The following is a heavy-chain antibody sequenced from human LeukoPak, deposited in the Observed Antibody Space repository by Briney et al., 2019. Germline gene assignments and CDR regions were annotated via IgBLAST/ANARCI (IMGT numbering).Heavy chain of an antibody. J-gene: IGHJ4*02. CDR2: ISSSGSTI. CDR3: ARGIPIRSRPGGHRGYFDY. V-gene: IGHV3-11*01. CDR1: GFTFSDYY. Sequence: RGSLRLSCAASGFTFSDYYMSWIRQAPGKGLEWVSYISSSGSTIYCADSVKGRFTISRDNAKNSLYLQMNSLRAEDTAVYYCARGIPIRSRPGGHRGYFDYWGQGTLVTVSS. D-gene: IGHD2-8*02.